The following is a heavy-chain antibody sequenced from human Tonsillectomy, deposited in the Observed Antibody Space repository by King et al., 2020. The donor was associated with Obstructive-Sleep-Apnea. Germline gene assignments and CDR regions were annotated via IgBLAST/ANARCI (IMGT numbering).Heavy chain of an antibody. J-gene: IGHJ4*02. D-gene: IGHD5-12*01. CDR2: IYWDDDK. CDR3: ARRSVATIRHYFDY. Sequence: LTLKESGPTLVNPTQTLTLTCTFSGFSLTTSGVGVGWIRQPPGKALEWLALIYWDDDKSYSPSLKSRLTITKDTSKNQVVLTMTNMDPVDTATYYCARRSVATIRHYFDYWGQGTLVTVSS. V-gene: IGHV2-5*02. CDR1: GFSLTTSGVG.